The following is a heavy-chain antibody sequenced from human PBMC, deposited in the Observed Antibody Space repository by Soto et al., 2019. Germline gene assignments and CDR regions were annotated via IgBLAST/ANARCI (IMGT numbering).Heavy chain of an antibody. CDR1: GFTFSSYA. D-gene: IGHD3-3*02. J-gene: IGHJ4*02. V-gene: IGHV3-30-3*01. CDR3: ARAGVTPHFFDY. CDR2: ISYDGSNK. Sequence: PGGSLRLSCAASGFTFSSYAMHWVRQAPGKGLEWVAVISYDGSNKYYADSVKGRFTISRDNSKNTLYLQMNSLRVEDTAVYYCARAGVTPHFFDYWGQGTLVTVSS.